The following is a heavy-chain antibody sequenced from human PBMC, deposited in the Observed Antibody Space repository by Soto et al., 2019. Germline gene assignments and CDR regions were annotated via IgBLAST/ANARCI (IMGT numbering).Heavy chain of an antibody. CDR3: AKDLSSGWYALGALDI. D-gene: IGHD6-19*01. V-gene: IGHV3-23*01. CDR2: ISHTGTNT. Sequence: EVQLLESGGGLVQPGGSLRLSCAASGFTFSSCAMSWVRQAPGKGLEWVSAISHTGTNTIYADSVEGRFTMSRDNSKNMLYLQMNSLRAEDTAAYYCAKDLSSGWYALGALDIWGQGTMVTVSS. CDR1: GFTFSSCA. J-gene: IGHJ3*02.